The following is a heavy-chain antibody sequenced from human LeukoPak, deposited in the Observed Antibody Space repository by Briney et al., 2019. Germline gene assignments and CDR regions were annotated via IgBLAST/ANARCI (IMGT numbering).Heavy chain of an antibody. J-gene: IGHJ4*02. V-gene: IGHV4-39*01. CDR3: ARVTYYYDSSGLLLGGFDY. Sequence: SETLSLTCTVSGGSISSSSYYWAWIRQPPGKGLEWIGSIYYSGSTYYNPSLKSRVTISVDTSKNQFSLKLSSVTAADTAVYYCARVTYYYDSSGLLLGGFDYWGQGTLVTVSS. CDR2: IYYSGST. D-gene: IGHD3-22*01. CDR1: GGSISSSSYY.